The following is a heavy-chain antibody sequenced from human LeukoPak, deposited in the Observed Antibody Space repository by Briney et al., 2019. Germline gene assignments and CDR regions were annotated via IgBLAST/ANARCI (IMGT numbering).Heavy chain of an antibody. D-gene: IGHD5-12*01. Sequence: GGSLRLSCAASGFTFSSYAMSWVRQVPGKGLEWVSVISGSGDNTYYADSVKGRFTISRDNSKNMLYLQMNSLRAEDTAVYYCAKGGHRSPFDYWGQGTLVTVSS. J-gene: IGHJ4*02. V-gene: IGHV3-23*01. CDR1: GFTFSSYA. CDR3: AKGGHRSPFDY. CDR2: ISGSGDNT.